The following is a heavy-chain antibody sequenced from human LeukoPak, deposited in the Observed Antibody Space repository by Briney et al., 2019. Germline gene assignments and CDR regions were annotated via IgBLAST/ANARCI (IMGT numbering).Heavy chain of an antibody. CDR2: ISGSGGST. V-gene: IGHV3-23*01. Sequence: GGSLRLSCAASGFTFSSYWMSWVRQAPGKGLEWVSAISGSGGSTYYADSVKGRFTISRDNSKNTLYLQMNSLRAEDTAVYYCAKWKWSSYYFDYWGQGTLVTASS. J-gene: IGHJ4*02. CDR1: GFTFSSYW. D-gene: IGHD2-15*01. CDR3: AKWKWSSYYFDY.